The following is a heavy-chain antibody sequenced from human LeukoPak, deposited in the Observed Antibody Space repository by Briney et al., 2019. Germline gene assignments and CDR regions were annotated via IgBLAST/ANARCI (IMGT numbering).Heavy chain of an antibody. CDR1: GDSMSDYF. D-gene: IGHD5-18*01. CDR3: ASFNSYGDYYYYYMDV. Sequence: PSETLSLTCTVSGDSMSDYFWTWIRQPPGKGLEWIGYAADSGSTNYNPSLKSRVTISVDTSKNQFSLKLSSVTAADTAVYYCASFNSYGDYYYYYMDVWGKGTTVTVSS. V-gene: IGHV4-59*01. CDR2: AADSGST. J-gene: IGHJ6*03.